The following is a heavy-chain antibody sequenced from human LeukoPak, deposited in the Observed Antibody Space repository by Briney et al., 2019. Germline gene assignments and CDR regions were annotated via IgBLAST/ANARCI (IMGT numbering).Heavy chain of an antibody. D-gene: IGHD6-6*01. J-gene: IGHJ4*02. CDR3: ARDSNLEYSSSRGLGR. CDR2: VYPSGST. V-gene: IGHV4-4*07. Sequence: SETLSLTCGVCGGPISRLWSWIRQPAGKGLGWIGRVYPSGSTYYIPTLNSRVTLSVETPKNQFSLRLTTVTAADTAVYYCARDSNLEYSSSRGLGRWGQGTLVTVYS. CDR1: GGPISRL.